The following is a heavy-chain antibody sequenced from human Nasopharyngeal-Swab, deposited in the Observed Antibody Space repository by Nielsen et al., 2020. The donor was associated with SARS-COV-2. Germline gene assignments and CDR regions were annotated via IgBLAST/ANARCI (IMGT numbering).Heavy chain of an antibody. CDR3: ARDQYGDYGDY. Sequence: RQSPGKGLEWVSVIYSGGSTYYADSVKGRFTISRDNSKNTLYLQMNSLRAEDTAVYYCARDQYGDYGDYWGQGTLVTVSS. D-gene: IGHD4-17*01. J-gene: IGHJ4*02. CDR2: IYSGGST. V-gene: IGHV3-53*01.